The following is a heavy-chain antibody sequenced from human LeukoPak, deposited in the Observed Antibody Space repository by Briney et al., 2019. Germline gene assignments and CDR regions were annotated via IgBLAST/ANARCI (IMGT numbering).Heavy chain of an antibody. V-gene: IGHV3-23*01. D-gene: IGHD2-21*01. CDR2: ISGGGGTT. CDR3: AKQLRRGSDY. CDR1: GFTFSTYA. J-gene: IGHJ4*02. Sequence: GGSLRLSCAASGFTFSTYAMSWVRQAPGMGLEWVSRISGGGGTTYYADSVKGRFTLSRDNSNNRLYLQMNSLRAEDTAVYYCAKQLRRGSDYWGQGTLVTVSS.